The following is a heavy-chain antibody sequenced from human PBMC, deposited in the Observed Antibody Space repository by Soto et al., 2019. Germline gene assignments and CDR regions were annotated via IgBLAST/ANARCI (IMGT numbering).Heavy chain of an antibody. Sequence: GGSLRLSCAASGFTFDDYAMHWVRQAPGKGLEWVSGISWNSGSIGYADSVKGRFTISRDNAKNSLYLQMNSLRAEDTALYYCVKGLDIVVVPAAIPGAFDIWGQGTMVTVSS. J-gene: IGHJ3*02. CDR2: ISWNSGSI. D-gene: IGHD2-2*01. V-gene: IGHV3-9*01. CDR1: GFTFDDYA. CDR3: VKGLDIVVVPAAIPGAFDI.